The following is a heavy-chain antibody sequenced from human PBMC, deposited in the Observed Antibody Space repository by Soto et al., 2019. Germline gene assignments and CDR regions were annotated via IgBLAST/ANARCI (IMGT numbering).Heavy chain of an antibody. CDR3: ARDQAAAGTVVDY. Sequence: QVQLVESGGGVVQPGRSLRLSCAASGFTFSSYGMHWVRQAPGKGLEWVAVIWYDGSNKYYADSVQGRFTISRDNSKNTLYLQMNSLRAEDTAVYYCARDQAAAGTVVDYWGQGTLVTVSS. V-gene: IGHV3-33*01. CDR1: GFTFSSYG. J-gene: IGHJ4*02. CDR2: IWYDGSNK. D-gene: IGHD6-13*01.